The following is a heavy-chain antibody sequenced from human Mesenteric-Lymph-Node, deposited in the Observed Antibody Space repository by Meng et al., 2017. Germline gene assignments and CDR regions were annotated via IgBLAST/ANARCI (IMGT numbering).Heavy chain of an antibody. CDR3: ARDSVDSYSSGWDENDFDP. V-gene: IGHV3-74*01. Sequence: GESLKISCAASGFTFSNYWVHSVRQAPGKGLEWVSRIRTDGTTISYADSVKGRFTISRDNVKNTLHLQMDTLRAEDTAVYYCARDSVDSYSSGWDENDFDPWGQGTLVTVSS. D-gene: IGHD6-19*01. CDR2: IRTDGTTI. J-gene: IGHJ5*02. CDR1: GFTFSNYW.